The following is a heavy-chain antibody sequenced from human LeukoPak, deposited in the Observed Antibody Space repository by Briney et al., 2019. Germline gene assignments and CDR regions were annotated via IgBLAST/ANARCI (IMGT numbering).Heavy chain of an antibody. CDR1: GYTFTSYG. V-gene: IGHV1-18*01. D-gene: IGHD3-16*01. CDR3: ARDGGYYYYYGMDV. CDR2: ISAYDGNT. J-gene: IGHJ6*02. Sequence: ASVKVSCKASGYTFTSYGISWVRQAPGQGLEWMGWISAYDGNTNYAQKLQGRVTMTTDTSTSTAYMELRSLRSDDTAVYYCARDGGYYYYYGMDVWGQGTTVTVSS.